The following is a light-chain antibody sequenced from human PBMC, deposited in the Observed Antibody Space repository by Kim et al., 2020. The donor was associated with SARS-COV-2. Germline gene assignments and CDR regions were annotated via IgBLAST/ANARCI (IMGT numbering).Light chain of an antibody. V-gene: IGKV1-5*03. CDR2: KAS. CDR3: QQYNSSPWT. CDR1: QSISSW. J-gene: IGKJ1*01. Sequence: DTQMTQSPPTLSASVGDRVTITCRASQSISSWLAWYQQKPGKAPKLLIYKASSLESGVPSRFSGSGSGTEFTLTISSLQPDDFATYYCQQYNSSPWTFGQGTKVDIK.